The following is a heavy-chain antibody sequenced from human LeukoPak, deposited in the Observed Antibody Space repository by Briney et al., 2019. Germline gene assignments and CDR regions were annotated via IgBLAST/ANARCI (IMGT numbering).Heavy chain of an antibody. CDR3: ARGNRGLSPDY. CDR1: GFAFSSYS. Sequence: GGSLRLSCAASGFAFSSYSMNWVRQAPGKGLEWVLYIGTSSSPIYYGDSVKGRFTISRDNDKKSIYLQMDSLRDEDTAVYYCARGNRGLSPDYWGQGTLVIVSS. D-gene: IGHD1-14*01. V-gene: IGHV3-48*02. CDR2: IGTSSSPI. J-gene: IGHJ4*02.